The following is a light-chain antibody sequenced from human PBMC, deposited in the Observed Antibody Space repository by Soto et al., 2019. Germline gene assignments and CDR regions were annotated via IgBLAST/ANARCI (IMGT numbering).Light chain of an antibody. J-gene: IGLJ1*01. CDR1: SRSVDSYDF. CDR2: EGT. CDR3: CSYGKV. V-gene: IGLV2-23*01. Sequence: QSVLTQPASVSGSPGQSIIISCTGISRSVDSYDFVSWYQQHPGKAPKLIIYEGTQRPPGVSNRFSGSKSDNAASLTISGLQAEDEADYYCCSYGKVFGTGTKLTVL.